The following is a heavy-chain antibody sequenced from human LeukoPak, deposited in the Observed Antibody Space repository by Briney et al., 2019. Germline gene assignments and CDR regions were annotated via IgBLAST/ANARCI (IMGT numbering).Heavy chain of an antibody. J-gene: IGHJ4*02. CDR2: IYSGGST. CDR1: GFTVSSNY. V-gene: IGHV3-66*01. CDR3: ARGGTVTTLNYYFDY. D-gene: IGHD4-17*01. Sequence: PGGSLRLSCAASGFTVSSNYMSWVRQAPGKGLEWVSVIYSGGSTYYADSVKGRFTISRDNSKNTLYLQMNSLRAEDTAVYYCARGGTVTTLNYYFDYWGQGTLVTVSS.